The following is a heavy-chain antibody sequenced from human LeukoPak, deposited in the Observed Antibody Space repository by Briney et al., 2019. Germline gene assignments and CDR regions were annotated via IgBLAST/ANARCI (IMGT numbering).Heavy chain of an antibody. V-gene: IGHV3-23*01. Sequence: GGSLRLSCAASGFTFTTYAMSWVRQAPGKGLEWVSAISGSGANTYYSDSVKGRFTIARDNSKDTLYLQMNSLRAEDTAIYFCARRKYDSSGFDYWGQETLVTVSS. CDR1: GFTFTTYA. CDR3: ARRKYDSSGFDY. CDR2: ISGSGANT. J-gene: IGHJ4*02. D-gene: IGHD3-22*01.